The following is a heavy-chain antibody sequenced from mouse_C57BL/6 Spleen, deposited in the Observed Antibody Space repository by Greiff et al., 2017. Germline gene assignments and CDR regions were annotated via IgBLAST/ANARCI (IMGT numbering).Heavy chain of an antibody. J-gene: IGHJ3*01. Sequence: VQLVESGAELVRPGASVTLSCKASGYTFTDYEMHWVKQTPVHGLEWIGAIDPETGGTAYNQKFKGKAILTADKSSSTAYMELRSLTSEDSAVYYCTRNGETRYGNYEAWFAYWGQGTLVTVSA. CDR1: GYTFTDYE. CDR3: TRNGETRYGNYEAWFAY. CDR2: IDPETGGT. V-gene: IGHV1-15*01. D-gene: IGHD2-1*01.